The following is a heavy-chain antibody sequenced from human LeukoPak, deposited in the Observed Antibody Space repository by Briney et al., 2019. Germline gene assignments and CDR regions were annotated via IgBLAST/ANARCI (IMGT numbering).Heavy chain of an antibody. V-gene: IGHV4-39*07. CDR2: IYYTGST. Sequence: SETLSLTCSVSGGSIGSSRYYWGWIRQPPGKGLEWIGSIYYTGSTYYNPSLKSRVTISVDTSKNQFSLKLSSVTAADTAVYYCARDNYYDSSLAFDYWGQGTLVTVSS. CDR3: ARDNYYDSSLAFDY. CDR1: GGSIGSSRYY. D-gene: IGHD3-22*01. J-gene: IGHJ4*02.